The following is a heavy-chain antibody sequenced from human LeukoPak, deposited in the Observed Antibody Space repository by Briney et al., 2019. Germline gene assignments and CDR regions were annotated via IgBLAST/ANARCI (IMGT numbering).Heavy chain of an antibody. J-gene: IGHJ4*02. D-gene: IGHD6-19*01. CDR1: GFTFSSYW. CDR2: INQDGSEK. Sequence: GGSLRLSCAASGFTFSSYWMSWVRQAPGKGLEWVANINQDGSEKYYVDSVKGRFTISRDNAKNSLYLQMNSLRAEDTAVYCCARDAGGYSSGWYPGYWGQGTLVTVSS. CDR3: ARDAGGYSSGWYPGY. V-gene: IGHV3-7*03.